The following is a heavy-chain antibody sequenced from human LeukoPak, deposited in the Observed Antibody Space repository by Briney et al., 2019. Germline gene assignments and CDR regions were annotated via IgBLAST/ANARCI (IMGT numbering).Heavy chain of an antibody. Sequence: PSETLSLTCAVYGGSFSGYYWSWIRQPPGKGLEWIGEINHSGSTNYNPSLKSRVTISVDTSKNQFSLELSSVTAADTAVYYCARYCSSTSCPPQYNWFDPWGQGTLVTVSS. CDR3: ARYCSSTSCPPQYNWFDP. CDR2: INHSGST. V-gene: IGHV4-34*01. CDR1: GGSFSGYY. J-gene: IGHJ5*02. D-gene: IGHD2-2*01.